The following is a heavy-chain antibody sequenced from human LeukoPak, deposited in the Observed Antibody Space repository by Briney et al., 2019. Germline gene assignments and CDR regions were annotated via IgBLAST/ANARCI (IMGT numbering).Heavy chain of an antibody. CDR2: VNQGGTGK. CDR3: ARDSRHYYDSSGYYRYYYYYMDV. CDR1: GFSFSSQW. J-gene: IGHJ6*03. D-gene: IGHD3-22*01. Sequence: GGSLRLSCAASGFSFSSQWMSWVRQAPGKGLEWVAIVNQGGTGKYYVDSVKGRFTISRDNPKNTLYLQMNSLRAEDTAVYYCARDSRHYYDSSGYYRYYYYYMDVWGKGTTVTISS. V-gene: IGHV3-7*03.